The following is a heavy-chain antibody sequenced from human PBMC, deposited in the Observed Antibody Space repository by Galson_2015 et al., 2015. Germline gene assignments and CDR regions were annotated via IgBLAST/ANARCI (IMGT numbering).Heavy chain of an antibody. CDR3: ARDGRSIGGTDY. Sequence: SLRLSCAASGFIFSNYWMNWVRQTPGKGLEWVANINQDGSGKYYVDSAKGRFTISRDNAKNSLYLQMNSLRAEDTAVYYCARDGRSIGGTDYWGQGTLATVSS. CDR2: INQDGSGK. V-gene: IGHV3-7*01. D-gene: IGHD1-26*01. J-gene: IGHJ4*02. CDR1: GFIFSNYW.